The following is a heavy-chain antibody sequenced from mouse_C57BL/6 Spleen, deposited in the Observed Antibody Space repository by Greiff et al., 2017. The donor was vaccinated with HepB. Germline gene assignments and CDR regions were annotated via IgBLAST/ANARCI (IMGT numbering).Heavy chain of an antibody. D-gene: IGHD1-1*01. CDR3: ARDRDYYGSSVYAMDY. V-gene: IGHV5-4*01. CDR2: ISDGGSYT. CDR1: GFTFSSYA. Sequence: EVQVVESGGGLVKPGGSLKLSCAASGFTFSSYAMSWVRQTPEKRLEWVATISDGGSYTYYPDNVKGRFTISRDNAKNNLYLQMSHLKSEDTAMYYCARDRDYYGSSVYAMDYWGQGTSVTVSS. J-gene: IGHJ4*01.